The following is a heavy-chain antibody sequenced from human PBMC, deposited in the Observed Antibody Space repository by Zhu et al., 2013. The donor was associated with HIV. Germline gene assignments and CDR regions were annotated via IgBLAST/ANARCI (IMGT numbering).Heavy chain of an antibody. V-gene: IGHV1-69*01. J-gene: IGHJ3*01. D-gene: IGHD3-16*01. CDR2: LILNSGRT. CDR3: AKESGGGAFDV. Sequence: VQSGAEVKRPGSSVQVSCKAPGGTIDIYGITWVRQAPGQGLEWVGGLILNSGRTNYAQRFRDRVTITADESSSTTYMDLSRLRSDDTAMYFCAKESGGGAFDVWGQGTLVIVSS. CDR1: GGTIDIYG.